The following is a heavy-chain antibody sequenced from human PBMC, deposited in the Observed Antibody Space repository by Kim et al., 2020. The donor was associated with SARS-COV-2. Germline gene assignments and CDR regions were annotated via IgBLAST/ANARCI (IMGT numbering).Heavy chain of an antibody. D-gene: IGHD4-17*01. CDR2: ISAYNGNT. CDR3: ARVDYAYYYYGMDV. CDR1: GYTFTSYG. J-gene: IGHJ6*02. V-gene: IGHV1-18*01. Sequence: ASVKVSCKASGYTFTSYGISWVRQAPGQGLELMGWISAYNGNTNYAQKLQGRVTMTTDTSTSTAYMELRSLRSDDTAVYYCARVDYAYYYYGMDVWGQGTTVTVSS.